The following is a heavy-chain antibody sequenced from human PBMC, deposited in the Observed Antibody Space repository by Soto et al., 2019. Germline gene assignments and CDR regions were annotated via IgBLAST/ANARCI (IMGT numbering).Heavy chain of an antibody. J-gene: IGHJ4*02. CDR2: IYYSGST. CDR1: GGSSSSYY. CDR3: ARRYGYSFDY. Sequence: QVQLQESGPGLVKPSETLSLTCTVSGGSSSSYYWSWIRQPPGKGLEWIGYIYYSGSTNYNPSLKSRVTISVDTSKNQFSLKLSSVTAADTAVYYCARRYGYSFDYWGQGTLVTASS. V-gene: IGHV4-59*08. D-gene: IGHD1-20*01.